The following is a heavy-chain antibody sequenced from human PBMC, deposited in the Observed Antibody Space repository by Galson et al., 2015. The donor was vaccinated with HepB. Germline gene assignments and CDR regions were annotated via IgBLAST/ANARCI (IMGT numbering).Heavy chain of an antibody. CDR3: ARGRSSSSSDYYYYGMDV. CDR2: INPSGGST. Sequence: SVKVSCKASGYTFTSYYMYWVRQAPGQGLEWMGIINPSGGSTSYAQKFQGRVTMTRDTSTSTVYMELSSLRSEDTAVYYCARGRSSSSSDYYYYGMDVWGQGTTVTVSS. J-gene: IGHJ6*02. CDR1: GYTFTSYY. V-gene: IGHV1-46*01. D-gene: IGHD6-6*01.